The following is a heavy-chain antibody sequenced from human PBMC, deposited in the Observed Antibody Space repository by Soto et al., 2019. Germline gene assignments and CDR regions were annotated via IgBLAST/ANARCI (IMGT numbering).Heavy chain of an antibody. D-gene: IGHD4-4*01. CDR3: ARGTTVTTGLFDY. Sequence: QVQLQESGPGLVKPSQTLSLTCTVSGGSISSGGYFWSWIRQHPGQGLEWVGFLYYSGSTFYNPSLKSRVTISVDTSKNQFSLKLSSVTAADTAVYYCARGTTVTTGLFDYWGQGTLVTVAS. V-gene: IGHV4-31*03. J-gene: IGHJ4*02. CDR1: GGSISSGGYF. CDR2: LYYSGST.